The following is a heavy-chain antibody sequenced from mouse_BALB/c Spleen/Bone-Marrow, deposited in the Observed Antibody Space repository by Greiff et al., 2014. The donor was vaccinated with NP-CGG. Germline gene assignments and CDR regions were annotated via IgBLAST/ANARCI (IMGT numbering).Heavy chain of an antibody. CDR3: ARHEKANYGNYAMDY. CDR1: GYTFTEYI. Sequence: VQLQESGAELVKPGASVKLSCKASGYTFTEYIIHWVKQRSGQGLEWIGWFYPGSGSIKYNEKSKDKATLTADKSSSTVYMELSRLTSEDSAVYFCARHEKANYGNYAMDYWGQGTSVTVSS. D-gene: IGHD1-1*01. CDR2: FYPGSGSI. V-gene: IGHV1-62-2*01. J-gene: IGHJ4*01.